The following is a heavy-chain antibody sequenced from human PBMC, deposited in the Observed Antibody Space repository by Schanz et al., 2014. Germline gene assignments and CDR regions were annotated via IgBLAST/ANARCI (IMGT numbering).Heavy chain of an antibody. J-gene: IGHJ5*02. V-gene: IGHV3-23*04. CDR3: ARGRVLES. CDR2: ILGLASTT. CDR1: GFTFSTSA. Sequence: EVQLVESGGGVVRPGGSLRLSCAASGFTFSTSAMSWVRQVPGKGLEWVSAILGLASTTYYADSVKGRFTISRDNAKNSLFLQMNSLRPEDTAVYYCARGRVLESWGQGTLVTVSS. D-gene: IGHD1-1*01.